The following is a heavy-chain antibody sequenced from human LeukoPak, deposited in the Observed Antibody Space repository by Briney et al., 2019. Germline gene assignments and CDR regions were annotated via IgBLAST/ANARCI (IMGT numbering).Heavy chain of an antibody. J-gene: IGHJ4*02. D-gene: IGHD3-10*01. Sequence: SETLSLTCTVSGGSISSYYWSWIRQPPGKGLEWIGYIYYSGSTYYNPSLKSRVTISVDTSKNQFSLKLSSVTAADTAVYYCAGYYGSGSYTDYWGQGTLVTVSS. CDR1: GGSISSYY. CDR2: IYYSGST. CDR3: AGYYGSGSYTDY. V-gene: IGHV4-59*08.